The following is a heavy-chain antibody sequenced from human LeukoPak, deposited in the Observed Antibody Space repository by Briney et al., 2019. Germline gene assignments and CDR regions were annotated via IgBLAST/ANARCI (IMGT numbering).Heavy chain of an antibody. J-gene: IGHJ4*02. CDR3: AKDRQGGGDCLDY. D-gene: IGHD2-21*02. CDR2: VWYDGSNK. Sequence: GRSLRLSCAASGFTFSDYGMHWVRQAPGKGLEWVAVVWYDGSNKYYVDSVKGRFTISRDNSKNTLYLQMNSLRAEDTAVYYCAKDRQGGGDCLDYWGQGTLVTVSS. V-gene: IGHV3-33*06. CDR1: GFTFSDYG.